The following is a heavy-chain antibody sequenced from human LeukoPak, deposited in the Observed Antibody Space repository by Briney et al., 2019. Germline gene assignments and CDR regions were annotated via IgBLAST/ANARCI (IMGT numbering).Heavy chain of an antibody. CDR2: IIPIFGTA. Sequence: RASVKVSCTASGYTFTGYYMHWVRQAPGQGLEWMGGIIPIFGTANYAQKFQGRVTITADKSTSTAYMELSSLRSEDTAVYYCAKDFVVVPAAMGAFDIWGQGTMVTVSS. CDR3: AKDFVVVPAAMGAFDI. D-gene: IGHD2-2*01. J-gene: IGHJ3*02. CDR1: GYTFTGYY. V-gene: IGHV1-69*06.